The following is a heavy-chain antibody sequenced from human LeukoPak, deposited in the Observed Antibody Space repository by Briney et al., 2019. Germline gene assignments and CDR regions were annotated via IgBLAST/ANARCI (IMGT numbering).Heavy chain of an antibody. CDR1: GFTFSSYA. J-gene: IGHJ6*02. D-gene: IGHD6-13*01. CDR3: AKDIAAAGHYYYYYGMDV. Sequence: GGSLRLSCAASGFTFSSYAMSWVRQAPEKGLEWVSGISWNSGSIGYADSVKGRFTISRDNAKNSLYLQMNSLRAEDTALYYCAKDIAAAGHYYYYYGMDVWGQGTTATVSS. CDR2: ISWNSGSI. V-gene: IGHV3-9*01.